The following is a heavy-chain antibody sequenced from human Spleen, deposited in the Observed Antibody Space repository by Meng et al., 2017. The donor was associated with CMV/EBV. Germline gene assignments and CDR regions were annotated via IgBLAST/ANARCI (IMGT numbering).Heavy chain of an antibody. J-gene: IGHJ4*02. Sequence: RPLQESGPGPVKPSETLSLTCTVSGGSISSSSYYWGWIRQPPGKGLEWIGRIYTSGSTNYNPSLKSRVTMSVDTSKNQFSLKLSSVTAADTAVYYCAREEGVPAAPFDYWGQGTLVTVSS. CDR1: GGSISSSSYY. V-gene: IGHV4-39*07. CDR2: IYTSGST. CDR3: AREEGVPAAPFDY. D-gene: IGHD2-2*01.